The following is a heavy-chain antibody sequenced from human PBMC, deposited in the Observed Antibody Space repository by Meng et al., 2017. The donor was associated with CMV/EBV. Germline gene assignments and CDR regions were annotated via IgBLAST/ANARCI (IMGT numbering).Heavy chain of an antibody. CDR1: GYTFTSYV. D-gene: IGHD3-22*01. Sequence: ASVKVSCKASGYTFTSYVISWVRQAPGQGLEWMGWISAYNGNTNYAQKLQGRVTMTTDTSTSTAYMELRSLRSDDTAVYYCARDYYDSSGYFDYYYGMDVWGQGTTVTVSS. J-gene: IGHJ6*02. CDR2: ISAYNGNT. V-gene: IGHV1-18*01. CDR3: ARDYYDSSGYFDYYYGMDV.